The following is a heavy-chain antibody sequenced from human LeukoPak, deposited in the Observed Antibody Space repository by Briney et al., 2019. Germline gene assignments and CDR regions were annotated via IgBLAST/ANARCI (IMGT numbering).Heavy chain of an antibody. D-gene: IGHD6-19*01. CDR1: GFTFGDYA. J-gene: IGHJ4*02. V-gene: IGHV3-48*04. Sequence: GGSLRLSCTASGFTFGDYAMSWFRQAPGKGLEWVSYISSSSSTIYYADSVKGRFTISRDNAEKSLYLQMNSLRAEDTAVYYCARTWNNGGWYVTFDYWGQGTLVTVSS. CDR3: ARTWNNGGWYVTFDY. CDR2: ISSSSSTI.